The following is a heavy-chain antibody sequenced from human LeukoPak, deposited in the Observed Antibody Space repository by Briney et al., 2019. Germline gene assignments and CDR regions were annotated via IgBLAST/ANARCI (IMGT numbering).Heavy chain of an antibody. D-gene: IGHD3-10*01. CDR3: ARDRRYGSGSGSRYYGMDV. CDR1: GFIFSSYG. V-gene: IGHV3-33*01. Sequence: GGSLRLSCAASGFIFSSYGMHWVRQAPGKGLEWVAVIWYDGSNKYYADSVKGRFTISRDNSKNTLHLQMNSLRAEDTAVYYCARDRRYGSGSGSRYYGMDVWGQGTTVTVSS. J-gene: IGHJ6*02. CDR2: IWYDGSNK.